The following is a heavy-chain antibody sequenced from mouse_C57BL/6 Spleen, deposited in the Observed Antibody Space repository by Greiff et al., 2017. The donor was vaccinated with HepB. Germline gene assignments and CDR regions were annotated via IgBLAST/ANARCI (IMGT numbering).Heavy chain of an antibody. Sequence: QVQLQQSGAELVKPGASVKLSCKASGYTFTSYWMHWVKQRPGRGLEWIGRIEPNSGGTKYNEKFKSKATLTVDKPSSTAYMQLSSLTSEDSAVYYCAKEGPYYYSSSPFAYWGQGTLVTVSA. V-gene: IGHV1-72*01. CDR1: GYTFTSYW. CDR3: AKEGPYYYSSSPFAY. CDR2: IEPNSGGT. J-gene: IGHJ3*01. D-gene: IGHD1-1*01.